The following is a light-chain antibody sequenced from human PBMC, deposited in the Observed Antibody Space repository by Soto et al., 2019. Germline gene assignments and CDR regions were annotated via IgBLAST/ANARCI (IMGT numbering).Light chain of an antibody. Sequence: QSVLTQPPSASGTPGQRVTISCSGSSSNIGGNTVRWYQHLPGTVPRLLIFNNIQRPSGVPDRFSGYKSGTSASLAISGLQSEDEADYYCAVWDDSLDGHAVFGGGTQLTVL. CDR3: AVWDDSLDGHAV. J-gene: IGLJ7*01. V-gene: IGLV1-44*01. CDR1: SSNIGGNT. CDR2: NNI.